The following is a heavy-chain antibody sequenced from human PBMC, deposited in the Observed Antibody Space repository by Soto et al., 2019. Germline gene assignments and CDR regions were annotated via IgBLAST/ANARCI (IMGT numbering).Heavy chain of an antibody. Sequence: SQTLSLTCAISGDSVSSNSAAWNWIRQSPSRGLEWLGRTYYRSKWYNDYAVSVKSRITINPDTSKNQFSLQLNSVTPEDTAVYYCARELVLRYFDWLSAHYYYYVEVWGKGTTVTVSS. CDR1: GDSVSSNSAA. CDR3: ARELVLRYFDWLSAHYYYYVEV. J-gene: IGHJ6*03. V-gene: IGHV6-1*01. D-gene: IGHD3-9*01. CDR2: TYYRSKWYN.